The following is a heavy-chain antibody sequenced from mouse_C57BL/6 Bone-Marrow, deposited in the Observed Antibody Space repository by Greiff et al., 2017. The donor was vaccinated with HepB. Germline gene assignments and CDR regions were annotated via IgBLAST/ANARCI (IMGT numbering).Heavy chain of an antibody. V-gene: IGHV14-4*01. Sequence: EVQLVESGAELVRPGASVKLSCTASGFNIKDDYMHWVKQRPEQGLEWIGWIDPENGDTEYASKFQGKATITADTSSNTAYLQLSSLTSEDTAVYYCTTGYYYGSSYYFDYWGQGTTLTVSS. J-gene: IGHJ2*01. CDR1: GFNIKDDY. CDR3: TTGYYYGSSYYFDY. D-gene: IGHD1-1*01. CDR2: IDPENGDT.